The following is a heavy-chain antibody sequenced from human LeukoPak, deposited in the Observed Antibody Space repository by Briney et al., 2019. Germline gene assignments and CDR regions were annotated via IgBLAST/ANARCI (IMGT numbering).Heavy chain of an antibody. J-gene: IGHJ6*02. CDR1: GFTFSSYG. V-gene: IGHV3-73*01. CDR2: IRSKANSYAT. D-gene: IGHD3-9*01. CDR3: ARLKREILTGYDYYYYGMDV. Sequence: GGSLRLSCAASGFTFSSYGMHWVRQASGKGLEWVGRIRSKANSYATAYAESVKGRFTISRDDSKSTAYLQMNSLKTEDTAVYYCARLKREILTGYDYYYYGMDVWGQGTTVTVSS.